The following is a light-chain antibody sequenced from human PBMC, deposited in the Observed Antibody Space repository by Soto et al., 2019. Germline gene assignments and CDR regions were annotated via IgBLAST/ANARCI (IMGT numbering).Light chain of an antibody. CDR1: QSINTW. J-gene: IGKJ1*01. CDR3: QQYDSYSLT. CDR2: DAS. Sequence: DIPMTQSPSTLSASVGDRVTVTCRASQSINTWLAWYQQKPGKAPKLLIYDASSLQSGVPSRFTGRGSGTEVTLTISSLQPEDFATYYCQQYDSYSLTFGQGTKVEIK. V-gene: IGKV1-5*01.